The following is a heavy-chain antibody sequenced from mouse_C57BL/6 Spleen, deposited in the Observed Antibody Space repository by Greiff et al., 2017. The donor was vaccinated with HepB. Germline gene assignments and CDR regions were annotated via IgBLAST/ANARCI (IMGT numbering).Heavy chain of an antibody. CDR2: IYPGDGDT. Sequence: VQLQQSGPELVKPGASVKISCKASGYAFSSSWMNWVKQRPGKGLEWIGRIYPGDGDTNYNGKFKGKATLTADKSSSTAYMQLSSLTSEDSAVYFCADGYYDWFAYWGQGTLVTVSA. CDR1: GYAFSSSW. CDR3: ADGYYDWFAY. V-gene: IGHV1-82*01. J-gene: IGHJ3*01. D-gene: IGHD2-3*01.